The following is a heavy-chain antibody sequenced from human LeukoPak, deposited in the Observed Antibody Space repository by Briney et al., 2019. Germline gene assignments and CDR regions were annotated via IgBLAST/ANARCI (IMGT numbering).Heavy chain of an antibody. V-gene: IGHV3-7*01. D-gene: IGHD6-19*01. Sequence: PGGSLRLSCAASGFTFSNYWMTWFRQTPGKGLEWVGNIKQDGSEKYYVDSVKGRFTISRDNAKNSLYLQMNSLRAEDTAVYYCARRLRIAVAGTRGGIDYWGQGTLVTVSS. CDR3: ARRLRIAVAGTRGGIDY. CDR2: IKQDGSEK. J-gene: IGHJ4*02. CDR1: GFTFSNYW.